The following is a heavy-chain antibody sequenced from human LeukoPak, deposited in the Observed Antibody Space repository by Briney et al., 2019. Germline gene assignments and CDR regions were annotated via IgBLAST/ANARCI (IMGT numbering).Heavy chain of an antibody. CDR3: TWWPWNGPPFAC. D-gene: IGHD1-1*01. CDR2: VRSRADAYAT. V-gene: IGHV3-73*01. CDR1: GFTFSDSA. J-gene: IGHJ4*02. Sequence: GGSLRLSCVGSGFTFSDSAIHWVRLSPGKGLGWVGRVRSRADAYATTYPASMKGRFNISREESKKTTYLQMNSLKTEDTAVYLCTWWPWNGPPFACWGQGTPVTASS.